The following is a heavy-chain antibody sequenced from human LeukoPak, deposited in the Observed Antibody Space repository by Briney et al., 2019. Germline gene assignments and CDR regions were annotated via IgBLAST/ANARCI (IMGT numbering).Heavy chain of an antibody. V-gene: IGHV1-69*06. CDR2: IIPIFGTA. Sequence: ASVTVSCKASGGTFSSYAISWVRQAPGQGLEWMGGIIPIFGTANYAQKFQGRVTITADKSTSTAYMDLSSLRSEDTAVYYCARVPQWLAYYYYYYMDVWGKGTTVTVSS. J-gene: IGHJ6*03. CDR1: GGTFSSYA. D-gene: IGHD6-19*01. CDR3: ARVPQWLAYYYYYYMDV.